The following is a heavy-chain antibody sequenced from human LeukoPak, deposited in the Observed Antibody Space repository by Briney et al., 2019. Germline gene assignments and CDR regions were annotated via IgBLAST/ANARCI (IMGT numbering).Heavy chain of an antibody. V-gene: IGHV1-3*01. Sequence: GASVTVSCKASGYTFTSYAMHWVRQAPGQRLEWMGWINAGNGNTKYSQKFQGRVTITRDTSASTAYMELSSLRSEDTAVYYCARLYGSGNHDYWGQGTLVTVSS. CDR1: GYTFTSYA. CDR3: ARLYGSGNHDY. J-gene: IGHJ4*02. CDR2: INAGNGNT. D-gene: IGHD3-10*01.